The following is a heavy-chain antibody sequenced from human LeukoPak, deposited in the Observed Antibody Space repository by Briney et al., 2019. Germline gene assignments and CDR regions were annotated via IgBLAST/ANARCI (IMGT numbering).Heavy chain of an antibody. Sequence: SETLSLTCAVYGGSFSGYYWSWIRQPPGKGLEWIGEINHSGSTNYNPSLKSRVTISVDTSKNQFSLKLSSVTAADTAVYYCARDYLALLGGAPYDAFDIWGQGTMVTVSS. CDR1: GGSFSGYY. D-gene: IGHD1-26*01. CDR3: ARDYLALLGGAPYDAFDI. V-gene: IGHV4-34*01. CDR2: INHSGST. J-gene: IGHJ3*02.